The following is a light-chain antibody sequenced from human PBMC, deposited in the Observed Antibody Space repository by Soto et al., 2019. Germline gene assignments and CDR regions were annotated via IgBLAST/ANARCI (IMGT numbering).Light chain of an antibody. CDR3: QQYGSSPLT. J-gene: IGKJ4*01. CDR2: GAS. Sequence: EIVLTQSPGTLSLSPGERATLSCRASQSVTSTYLAWYQQKPGQAPRLLIYGASNRATGNPDRFTGSGSGTDFTLTISRREPEDFAVYYCQQYGSSPLTFGGGTKVEIK. CDR1: QSVTSTY. V-gene: IGKV3-20*01.